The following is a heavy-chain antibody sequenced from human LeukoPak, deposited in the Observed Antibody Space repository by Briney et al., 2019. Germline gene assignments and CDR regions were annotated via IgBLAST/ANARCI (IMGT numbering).Heavy chain of an antibody. J-gene: IGHJ5*02. CDR1: GGSLSGSY. CDR3: ARVNCSSTSCYRNWFDP. D-gene: IGHD2-2*01. CDR2: INRSGST. Sequence: SETLSLTCAVYGGSLSGSYWSWIRQPPGKGLEWIGEINRSGSTNYNPSLKSRVTISVDTSKNQFSLKLSSVTAADTAVYYCARVNCSSTSCYRNWFDPWGQGTLVTVSS. V-gene: IGHV4-34*01.